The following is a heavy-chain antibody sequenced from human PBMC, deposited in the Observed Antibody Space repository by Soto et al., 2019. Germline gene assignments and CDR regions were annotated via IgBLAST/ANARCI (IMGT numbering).Heavy chain of an antibody. Sequence: QVQLQQCGAGLLKPSETLSLTCAVYGGSFSDFYWTWNRQLPGKGLGWIGEIDHSGSTNYNPSLKSRVAISVDTSKNQFSLNLRSVTAADTAVYYCGPGGAVADPRGYWGQGTLVTVSS. D-gene: IGHD6-19*01. V-gene: IGHV4-34*01. CDR1: GGSFSDFY. CDR2: IDHSGST. CDR3: GPGGAVADPRGY. J-gene: IGHJ4*02.